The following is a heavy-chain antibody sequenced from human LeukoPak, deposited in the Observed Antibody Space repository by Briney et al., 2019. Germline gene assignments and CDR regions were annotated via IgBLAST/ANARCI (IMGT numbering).Heavy chain of an antibody. J-gene: IGHJ5*02. CDR1: GGTFSSYA. CDR3: ARDRGGPVFSVVVPAAMDWFDP. Sequence: GASVKVSCKASGGTFSSYAISWVRQAPGQGLEWMGGIIPIFGTANYAQKFQGRVTITADKSTSTAYMELSSLRSEDTAVYYCARDRGGPVFSVVVPAAMDWFDPWGRGTLVTVSS. V-gene: IGHV1-69*06. D-gene: IGHD2-2*01. CDR2: IIPIFGTA.